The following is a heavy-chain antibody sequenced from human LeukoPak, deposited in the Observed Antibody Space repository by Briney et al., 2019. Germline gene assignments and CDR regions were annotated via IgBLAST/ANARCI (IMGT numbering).Heavy chain of an antibody. D-gene: IGHD6-13*01. J-gene: IGHJ5*02. V-gene: IGHV4-4*07. Sequence: SETLSLTCTVSGGSINNYFWSWIRQPAGKGLEWIGRIYTSGSTNYNPSLKSRVTMSVDTSKNQFSLKLSSVTAADTAVYYCARDLDIAAAGTDWFDPWGQGTLVTVSS. CDR3: ARDLDIAAAGTDWFDP. CDR1: GGSINNYF. CDR2: IYTSGST.